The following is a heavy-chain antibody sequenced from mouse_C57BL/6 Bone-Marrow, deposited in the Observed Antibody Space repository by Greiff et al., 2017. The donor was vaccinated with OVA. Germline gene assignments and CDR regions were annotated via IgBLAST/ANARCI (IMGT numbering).Heavy chain of an antibody. D-gene: IGHD2-4*01. CDR2: IYPGDGDT. CDR1: GYAFSSYW. CDR3: ARNDYDYDLFAY. J-gene: IGHJ3*01. Sequence: VQLQESGAELVKPGASVKISCKASGYAFSSYWMNWVKQRPGKGLEWIGQIYPGDGDTNYNGKFKGKATLTADKSSSTAYMQLSSLTSEDSAVYFCARNDYDYDLFAYWGQGTLVTVSA. V-gene: IGHV1-80*01.